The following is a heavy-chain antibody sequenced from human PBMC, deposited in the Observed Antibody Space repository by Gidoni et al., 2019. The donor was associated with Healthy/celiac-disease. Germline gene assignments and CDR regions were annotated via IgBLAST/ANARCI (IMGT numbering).Heavy chain of an antibody. D-gene: IGHD3-10*01. CDR2: IYHSGST. CDR1: GGSISRSNW. J-gene: IGHJ6*03. CDR3: AREMHVWFGETYYMDV. V-gene: IGHV4-4*02. Sequence: QVQLQESGPGLVKPSGTLSLTCPCCGGSISRSNWWSWVRQPPGKGLEWIGEIYHSGSTNYNPSLKSRVTISVDKSKNQFSLKLSSVTAADTAVYYCAREMHVWFGETYYMDVWGKGTTVTVSS.